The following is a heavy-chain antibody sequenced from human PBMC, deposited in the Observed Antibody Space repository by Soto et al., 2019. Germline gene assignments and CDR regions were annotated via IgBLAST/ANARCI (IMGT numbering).Heavy chain of an antibody. CDR2: INPNSGGT. J-gene: IGHJ4*02. CDR3: ARTWNKVGAAFAVGYFDF. Sequence: ASVKVSCKASGYTFTGYYMHWVRQAPGQGLEWMGWINPNSGGTNYAQTFQGWVTMTRDTSISTVYMDLSRLRSDDTAVYCCARTWNKVGAAFAVGYFDFWGLGTLVTVSS. D-gene: IGHD1-26*01. CDR1: GYTFTGYY. V-gene: IGHV1-2*04.